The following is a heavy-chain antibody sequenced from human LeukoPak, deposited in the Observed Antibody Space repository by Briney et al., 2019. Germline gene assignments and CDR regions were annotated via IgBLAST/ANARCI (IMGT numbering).Heavy chain of an antibody. V-gene: IGHV1-69*05. J-gene: IGHJ6*03. CDR1: GGTFSSYA. CDR2: IIPIFGTD. CDR3: ARGGREREWSLGPYYYYFFMDV. Sequence: SVTVSCTASGGTFSSYAISWVRQAPGQGLEWMGGIIPIFGTDNYAQKFQGRVTITTDESTSKAYMELSSLRSEDTAVYYCARGGREREWSLGPYYYYFFMDVWGKGTTVTVSS. D-gene: IGHD3-3*01.